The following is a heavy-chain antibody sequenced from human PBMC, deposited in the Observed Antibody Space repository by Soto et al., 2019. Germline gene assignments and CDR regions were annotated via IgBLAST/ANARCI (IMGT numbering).Heavy chain of an antibody. Sequence: PGGSLRLSCAASGFIFSSYSMNWVRQAPGKGLEWVSSISSSSRYIYYADSLKGRFSISRDNAKNSLYLQMNSLRVEDTAVYYCTRDPASSSGSPVSFDHWGQGTLVTVSS. V-gene: IGHV3-21*01. CDR3: TRDPASSSGSPVSFDH. D-gene: IGHD6-19*01. J-gene: IGHJ4*02. CDR1: GFIFSSYS. CDR2: ISSSSRYI.